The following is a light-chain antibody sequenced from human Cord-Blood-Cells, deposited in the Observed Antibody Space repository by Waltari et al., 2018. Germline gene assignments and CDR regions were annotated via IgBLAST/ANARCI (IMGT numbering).Light chain of an antibody. CDR3: QVWDSSSDHYVV. CDR1: NIGSKS. CDR2: YDS. Sequence: SVSVAPGKTARITCGGNNIGSKSVHWYQQKPGQAPVLVIYYDSDRPSGIPERFSGSNSGNTATLTISRVEAGDEADYYCQVWDSSSDHYVVFGGGTKLTVL. J-gene: IGLJ2*01. V-gene: IGLV3-21*04.